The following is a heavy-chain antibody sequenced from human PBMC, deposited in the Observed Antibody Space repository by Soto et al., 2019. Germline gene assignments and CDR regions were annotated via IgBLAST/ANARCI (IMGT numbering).Heavy chain of an antibody. V-gene: IGHV4-39*01. D-gene: IGHD3-16*02. J-gene: IGHJ3*02. CDR3: ASYIWGSNRAFDI. Sequence: PSETLSLTCSVSGGSLISTSYYWAWIRQPPGKGLEWIGSIFYSGTTFDNPSLKSRVTISVDTSKNQFYLRLNSVTAADTAVYYCASYIWGSNRAFDIWGQGTMVTVSS. CDR2: IFYSGTT. CDR1: GGSLISTSYY.